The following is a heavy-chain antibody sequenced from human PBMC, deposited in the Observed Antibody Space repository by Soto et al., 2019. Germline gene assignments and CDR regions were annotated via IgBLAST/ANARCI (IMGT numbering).Heavy chain of an antibody. CDR2: ISGSGGSI. D-gene: IGHD5-18*01. Sequence: DVQLLESGGDLVQPGESLRLSCVASEFTFSSYAMNWVRQAPGMGLEWVSTISGSGGSIYYADSVKGRFAISRDNSKNTLFLQMSSLRVEYTAIYYCVKGISYGYDCRDYWGQGTVVTGSS. V-gene: IGHV3-23*01. J-gene: IGHJ4*02. CDR1: EFTFSSYA. CDR3: VKGISYGYDCRDY.